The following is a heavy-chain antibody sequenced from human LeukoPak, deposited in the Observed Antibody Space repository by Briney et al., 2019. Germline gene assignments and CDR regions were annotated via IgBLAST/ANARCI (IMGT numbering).Heavy chain of an antibody. V-gene: IGHV3-9*01. J-gene: IGHJ5*02. CDR3: AKDKGTLLWFGELSA. D-gene: IGHD3-10*01. Sequence: GRSLRLSCAASGFTFDDYAMHWVRQAPGKGLEWVSGISWNSGSIGYADSVKGRFTISRDNAKNSLYLQMNGLRAEDTALYYCAKDKGTLLWFGELSAWGQGTLVTVSS. CDR2: ISWNSGSI. CDR1: GFTFDDYA.